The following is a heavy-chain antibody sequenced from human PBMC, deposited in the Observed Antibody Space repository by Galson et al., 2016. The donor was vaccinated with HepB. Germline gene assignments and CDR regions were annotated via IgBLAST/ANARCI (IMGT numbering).Heavy chain of an antibody. V-gene: IGHV2-5*01. D-gene: IGHD3-9*01. CDR1: GFSLNTDAVA. CDR3: AHGSRLGVFTLFTS. Sequence: PALVKPTQTLTLACTFSGFSLNTDAVAVGWVRQPPGKALEWLALLYWNDDTRYSPSLKSRLTITKGSSNQVVLSMTDLDPVDSATYFCAHGSRLGVFTLFTSWGQGTRVTVSS. CDR2: LYWNDDT. J-gene: IGHJ5*02.